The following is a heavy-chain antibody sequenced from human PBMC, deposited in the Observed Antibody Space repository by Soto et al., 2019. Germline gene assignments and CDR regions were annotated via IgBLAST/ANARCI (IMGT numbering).Heavy chain of an antibody. V-gene: IGHV3-48*03. CDR2: ISSSGSTI. CDR1: GFTFSSYE. Sequence: PGGSLRLSCAASGFTFSSYEMNWVRQAPGKGLEWVSYISSSGSTIYYADSVKGRFTISRDNAKNSLYLQMNSLRAEDTAVYYCARTLLETVVVLAETYYFDYWGQGTLVTVSS. CDR3: ARTLLETVVVLAETYYFDY. D-gene: IGHD2-15*01. J-gene: IGHJ4*02.